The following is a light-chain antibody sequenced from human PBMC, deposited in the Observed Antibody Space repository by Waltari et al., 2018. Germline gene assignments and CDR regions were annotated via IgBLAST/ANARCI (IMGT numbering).Light chain of an antibody. J-gene: IGKJ4*01. V-gene: IGKV2-24*01. Sequence: DIVMTQTPLSSPVTLGQPASISCRSRQSLADSSVSTSLSWLQQRPGQPPRLLISKISNRLSGVPDRFTGSGAGTDFTLKISRVEAEDVGVYYCMHAIDVLTFGGGTKVEIK. CDR3: MHAIDVLT. CDR2: KIS. CDR1: QSLADSSVSTS.